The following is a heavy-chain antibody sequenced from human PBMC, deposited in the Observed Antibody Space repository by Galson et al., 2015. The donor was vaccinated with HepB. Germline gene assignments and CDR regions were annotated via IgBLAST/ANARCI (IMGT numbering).Heavy chain of an antibody. J-gene: IGHJ6*03. CDR2: IIPIFGTA. CDR1: GGTFTTNA. CDR3: AVRPRGSYNYYMDV. D-gene: IGHD3-16*01. V-gene: IGHV1-69*13. Sequence: SVKVSCKASGGTFTTNAITWVRQAPGQGLEWMGGIIPIFGTANYAQKFQGRVTITADESTSTAYMELSSLRSEDTAVYYCAVRPRGSYNYYMDVWGKGTTVTVSS.